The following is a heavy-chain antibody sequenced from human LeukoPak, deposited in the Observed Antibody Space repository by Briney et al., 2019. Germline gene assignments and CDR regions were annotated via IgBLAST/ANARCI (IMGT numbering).Heavy chain of an antibody. CDR1: GYTFTSYG. V-gene: IGHV1-18*01. CDR2: ISAYNGNT. D-gene: IGHD1-20*01. Sequence: ASVTVSCKASGYTFTSYGISWVRQAPGQGLEWMGWISAYNGNTNYAQKLQGRVTMTTDTSTSTAYMELRSLRSDDTAVYYCAREEPSPRRYNWNDVRTDWFDPWGQGTLVTVSS. CDR3: AREEPSPRRYNWNDVRTDWFDP. J-gene: IGHJ5*02.